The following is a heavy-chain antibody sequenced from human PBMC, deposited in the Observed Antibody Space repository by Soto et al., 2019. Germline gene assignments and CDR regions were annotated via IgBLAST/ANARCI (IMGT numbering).Heavy chain of an antibody. V-gene: IGHV3-30-3*01. CDR2: ISYDGSNK. CDR3: ARDYGDSYFDY. Sequence: QVQLVESGGGVVQPGRSLRLSCAASGFTFSSYAMHWVRQAPGKGLEWVAVISYDGSNKYYADSVKGRFTISRDNSKNTLYLQMNSLRAEDTAVYYCARDYGDSYFDYWGQGPLVTVSS. CDR1: GFTFSSYA. J-gene: IGHJ4*02. D-gene: IGHD4-17*01.